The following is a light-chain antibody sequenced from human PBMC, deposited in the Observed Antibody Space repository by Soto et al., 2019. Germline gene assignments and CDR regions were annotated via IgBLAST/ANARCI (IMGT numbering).Light chain of an antibody. V-gene: IGKV1-5*01. J-gene: IGKJ2*01. CDR1: QSISSW. CDR3: HHYNSYPYT. CDR2: DAS. Sequence: DIQMTQSPSTLSASVGDRVTITCRASQSISSWLSWYQQKPGKAPKLLIYDASSLESGVPSRFRGSGSGTEFTLTIISLQTDDFATGYCHHYNSYPYTFGQGTKLEIK.